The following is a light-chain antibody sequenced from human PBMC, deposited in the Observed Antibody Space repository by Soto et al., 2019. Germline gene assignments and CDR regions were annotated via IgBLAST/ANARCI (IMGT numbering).Light chain of an antibody. Sequence: EIVLTQSPATLSLSPGDTATLSCRASQSVSTWLNWYQQKPGQAPRLLIYDASNRATGIPARFSGSGSGTDFTLTISSLEPEDFAVYYCQQGSNWITFGQGTRLEIE. CDR1: QSVSTW. J-gene: IGKJ5*01. V-gene: IGKV3-11*01. CDR2: DAS. CDR3: QQGSNWIT.